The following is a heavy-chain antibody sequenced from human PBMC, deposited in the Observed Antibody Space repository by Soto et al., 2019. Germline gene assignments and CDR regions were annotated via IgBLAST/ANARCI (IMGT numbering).Heavy chain of an antibody. J-gene: IGHJ3*02. CDR1: GYTFTSYG. CDR2: ISAYNGNT. V-gene: IGHV1-18*01. Sequence: ASVKVSCKASGYTFTSYGISWVRQAPGQGLEWMGWISAYNGNTNYAQKLQGRVTMTTDTSTGTAYMELRSLRSDDTAVYYCARQASSGYYYLRGAFDIWGQGTMVTVSS. D-gene: IGHD3-22*01. CDR3: ARQASSGYYYLRGAFDI.